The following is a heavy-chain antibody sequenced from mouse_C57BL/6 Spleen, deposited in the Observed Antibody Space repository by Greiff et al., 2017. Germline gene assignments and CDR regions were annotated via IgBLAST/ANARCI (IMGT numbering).Heavy chain of an antibody. CDR2: IYPGDGDT. V-gene: IGHV1-82*01. D-gene: IGHD1-1*01. CDR1: GYAFSSSW. J-gene: IGHJ2*01. Sequence: QVQLQQSGPELVKPGASVKISCKASGYAFSSSWMNWVKQRPGKGLEWIGRIYPGDGDTNYNGKFKGKATLTADKSSSTAYMPLSSLTSEDSAVYFCARSGSRDYGTSYFDYWGQGTTLTVSS. CDR3: ARSGSRDYGTSYFDY.